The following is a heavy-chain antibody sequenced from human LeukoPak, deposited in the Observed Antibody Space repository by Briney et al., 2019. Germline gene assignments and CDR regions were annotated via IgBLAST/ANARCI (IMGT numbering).Heavy chain of an antibody. D-gene: IGHD5-12*01. J-gene: IGHJ6*04. CDR3: ARGSADYSWYMDV. CDR2: ISSGFINI. CDR1: GFTFSDSY. V-gene: IGHV3-11*01. Sequence: GGSLRLSCSASGFTFSDSYMSWIRQAPGKGLEWISYISSGFINIYYSDSVKGRFTISRDNDKNSLYLQMNSLRAEDTAVYYCARGSADYSWYMDVWGKGTTVTVSS.